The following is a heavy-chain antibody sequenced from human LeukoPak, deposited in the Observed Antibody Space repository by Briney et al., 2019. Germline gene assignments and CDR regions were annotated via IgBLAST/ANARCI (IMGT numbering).Heavy chain of an antibody. D-gene: IGHD3-3*01. CDR2: INHSGST. CDR3: ARGVATYDFWNGYV. Sequence: PSETLSLTCAAYGGSFSGYYWSWIRQAPGKGLEWIGEINHSGSTNYNPSLKSRVTISVDTSKNQFSLKLSSVTAADTAVYYCARGVATYDFWNGYVWGQGTLVTVSS. V-gene: IGHV4-34*01. J-gene: IGHJ4*02. CDR1: GGSFSGYY.